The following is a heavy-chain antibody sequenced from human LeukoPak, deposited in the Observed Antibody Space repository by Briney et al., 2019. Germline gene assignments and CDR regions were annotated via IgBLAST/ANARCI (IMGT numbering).Heavy chain of an antibody. J-gene: IGHJ4*02. CDR1: GGSISSSSYY. V-gene: IGHV4-39*07. CDR3: ARGGTWIQLWSKYYFDY. Sequence: SETLSLTCTVSGGSISSSSYYRGWIRQPPGKGLEWIGSIYYSGSTNYNPSLKSRVTISVDTSKNQFSLKLSSVTAADTAVYYCARGGTWIQLWSKYYFDYWGQGTLVTVSS. CDR2: IYYSGST. D-gene: IGHD5-18*01.